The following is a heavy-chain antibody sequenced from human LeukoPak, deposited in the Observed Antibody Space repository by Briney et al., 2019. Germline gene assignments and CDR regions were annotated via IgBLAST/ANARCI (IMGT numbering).Heavy chain of an antibody. CDR3: AREDTALVIAY. D-gene: IGHD5-18*01. CDR1: GFTFSSYA. V-gene: IGHV3-30-3*01. Sequence: PGGSLRLSCAASGFTFSSYAMHWVRQAPGKGLEWVAVISYDGSNKYYADSVKGRFTISRDNSKNTLYLQMNSLRAEDTAVYYCAREDTALVIAYWGQGTLVTVSS. J-gene: IGHJ4*02. CDR2: ISYDGSNK.